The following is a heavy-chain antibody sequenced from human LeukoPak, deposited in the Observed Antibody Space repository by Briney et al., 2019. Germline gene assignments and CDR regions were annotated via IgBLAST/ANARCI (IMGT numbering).Heavy chain of an antibody. D-gene: IGHD3-10*01. V-gene: IGHV4-39*01. CDR2: IYYSGST. J-gene: IGHJ4*02. CDR3: ARWLLWFGEWH. CDR1: GGSISSSSYC. Sequence: SETLSLTCTVSGGSISSSSYCWGWIRQPPGKGLEWIGSIYYSGSTYYNPSLKSRVTISVDTSKNQFSLKLSSVTAADTAVYYCARWLLWFGEWHWGQGTLVTVSS.